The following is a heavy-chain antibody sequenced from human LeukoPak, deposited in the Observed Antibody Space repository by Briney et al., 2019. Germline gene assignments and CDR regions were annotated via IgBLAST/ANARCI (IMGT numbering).Heavy chain of an antibody. V-gene: IGHV3-53*01. CDR3: ARNRAAAGTGWFDP. CDR1: GFPVSSNY. J-gene: IGHJ5*02. CDR2: IYSGGST. D-gene: IGHD6-13*01. Sequence: GGSLRLSCAASGFPVSSNYMSWVRQAPGKGLEWVSVIYSGGSTYYADSVKGRFTISRDNSKNTLYLQMNSLRAEDTAVYYCARNRAAAGTGWFDPWGQGTLVTVSS.